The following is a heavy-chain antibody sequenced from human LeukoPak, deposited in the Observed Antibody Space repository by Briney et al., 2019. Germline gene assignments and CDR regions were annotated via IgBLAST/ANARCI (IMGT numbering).Heavy chain of an antibody. V-gene: IGHV3-74*01. J-gene: IGHJ3*02. Sequence: PGGSLRLSCAASGFTFSSYWMHWVRQAPGKGLVWVSRINSDGSSTSYADSVKGRFTISRDNAKNTLYLQMNSLRAEDTAVYYCARARVVPAAIGAFDIWGQRTMVTVSS. D-gene: IGHD2-2*01. CDR2: INSDGSST. CDR1: GFTFSSYW. CDR3: ARARVVPAAIGAFDI.